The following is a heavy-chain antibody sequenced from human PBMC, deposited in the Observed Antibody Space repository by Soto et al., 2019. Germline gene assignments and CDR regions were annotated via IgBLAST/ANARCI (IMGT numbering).Heavy chain of an antibody. CDR2: VYYSGST. CDR3: ARQGGGSSWYRVDY. J-gene: IGHJ4*02. Sequence: QVQLQESGPGLVKPSETLSLTCIVSGGSISSYPWSWIRQPPGQGLEWIGYVYYSGSTSYNPSLKSRVTISVDTSKNHFSLKLSSVTAADTAVYYCARQGGGSSWYRVDYWGQGTLVTVSS. D-gene: IGHD6-13*01. V-gene: IGHV4-59*08. CDR1: GGSISSYP.